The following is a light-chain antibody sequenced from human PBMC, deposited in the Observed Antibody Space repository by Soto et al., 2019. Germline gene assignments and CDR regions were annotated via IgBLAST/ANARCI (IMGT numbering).Light chain of an antibody. V-gene: IGLV2-8*01. J-gene: IGLJ1*01. Sequence: QSLLTQLASASGSPGRPLTISCTGTCSDVGCYNYVSWYQQHPGKAPKLMIYEVSKRPSGVPDRFSGSKSGNTASLTVSGLQAEDEADYYCSSYAGSNNLGVFGTGT. CDR1: CSDVGCYNY. CDR2: EVS. CDR3: SSYAGSNNLGV.